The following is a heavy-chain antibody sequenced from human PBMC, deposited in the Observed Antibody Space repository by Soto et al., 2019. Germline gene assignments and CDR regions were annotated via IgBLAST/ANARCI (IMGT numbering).Heavy chain of an antibody. Sequence: AVKVSCKASGGTFSSYAISWVRQAPGQGXEWMGGIIPIFGTANYAQKFQGRVTITADKSTSTAYMELSSLRSEDTAVYYCARVIWGAARPVRENWFDPWGQGTLVTVSS. J-gene: IGHJ5*02. CDR1: GGTFSSYA. V-gene: IGHV1-69*06. CDR2: IIPIFGTA. CDR3: ARVIWGAARPVRENWFDP. D-gene: IGHD6-6*01.